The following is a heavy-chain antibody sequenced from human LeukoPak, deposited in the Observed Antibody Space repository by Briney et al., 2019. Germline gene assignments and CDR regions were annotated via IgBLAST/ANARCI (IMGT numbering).Heavy chain of an antibody. Sequence: PGGSLRLSRAASGFTFSNYWMTWVRQAPGRGLEWVANIRQDGSELYYADSVKGRFTISRDNAKNSLYLQMNNLRVEDTAVYYCARESATTGYWGQGTLVTVSS. CDR3: ARESATTGY. J-gene: IGHJ4*02. CDR1: GFTFSNYW. D-gene: IGHD1-26*01. V-gene: IGHV3-7*01. CDR2: IRQDGSEL.